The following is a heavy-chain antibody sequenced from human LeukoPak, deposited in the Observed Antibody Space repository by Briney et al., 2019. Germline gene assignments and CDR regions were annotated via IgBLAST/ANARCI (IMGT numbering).Heavy chain of an antibody. CDR1: GYTFTGYY. CDR3: AVYDYGDYVRDY. Sequence: ASVKVSRKASGYTFTGYYMHWVRQAPGQGLEWMGWINPNSGGTNYAQKFQGRVTMTRDTSISTAYMELSRLRSDDTAVYYCAVYDYGDYVRDYWGQGTLVTVSS. D-gene: IGHD4-17*01. CDR2: INPNSGGT. J-gene: IGHJ4*02. V-gene: IGHV1-2*02.